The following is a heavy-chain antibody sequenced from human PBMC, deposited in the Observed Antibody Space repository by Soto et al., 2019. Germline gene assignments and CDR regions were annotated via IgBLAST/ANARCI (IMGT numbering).Heavy chain of an antibody. CDR3: ARQPTTGDTDLWFDP. J-gene: IGHJ5*02. Sequence: PSETLSLTCTVSGGSISSYYWSWIRQPPGKGLEWIGYIYYGGSTNYNPSLKSRVTISVDTSKNQFSLKLSSVTAADTAVYYCARQPTTGDTDLWFDPWGQGTLVTVSS. V-gene: IGHV4-59*01. CDR2: IYYGGST. CDR1: GGSISSYY. D-gene: IGHD2-21*01.